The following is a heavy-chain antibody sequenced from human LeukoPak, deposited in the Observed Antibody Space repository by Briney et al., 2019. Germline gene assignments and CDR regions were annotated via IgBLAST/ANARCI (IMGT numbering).Heavy chain of an antibody. D-gene: IGHD2-2*01. CDR1: GFTFRDYY. J-gene: IGHJ4*02. CDR2: ISGSSSYT. Sequence: GGSLRLSCVASGFTFRDYYMSWIRQAPGKGLEWVSYISGSSSYTNYADSVKGRLTISRDNAKNSLYLQMNSLRAEDTAVYYCTRGNAIDYWGQGTLVTVSS. CDR3: TRGNAIDY. V-gene: IGHV3-11*06.